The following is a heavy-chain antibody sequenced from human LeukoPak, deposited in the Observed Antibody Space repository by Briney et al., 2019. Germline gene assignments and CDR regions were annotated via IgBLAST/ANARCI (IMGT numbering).Heavy chain of an antibody. CDR2: INLDGSRT. CDR1: GFTFSNYW. D-gene: IGHD3-3*01. V-gene: IGHV3-74*01. CDR3: VRQTYQLYDFWRGYHYY. J-gene: IGHJ4*02. Sequence: PGGSVRLSCAASGFTFSNYWMHWVRQAPGKGLAWVARINLDGSRTNYAHSVQGRFTISRDKANNTLYLPTNSLRAEDTAVYYFVRQTYQLYDFWRGYHYYWGQGTLVTVSS.